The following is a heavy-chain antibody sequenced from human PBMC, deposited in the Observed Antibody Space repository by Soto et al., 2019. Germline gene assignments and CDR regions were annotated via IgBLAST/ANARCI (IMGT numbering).Heavy chain of an antibody. D-gene: IGHD3-16*01. CDR1: GFSITNTW. CDR3: NSFPCFGGDQALL. CDR2: VKSKADGGTA. Sequence: GGSPRLSCAASGFSITNTWMHWVRQAPGKGLEWVGRVKSKADGGTADYAAPVKGRFTVSRDDSKNTQYLQMNSLKMEDTAVYYCNSFPCFGGDQALLWGQGSLVTVPS. V-gene: IGHV3-15*07. J-gene: IGHJ4*02.